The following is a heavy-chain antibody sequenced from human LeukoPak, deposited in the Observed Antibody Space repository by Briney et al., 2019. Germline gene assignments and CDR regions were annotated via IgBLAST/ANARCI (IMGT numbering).Heavy chain of an antibody. CDR1: GYTFTSYA. CDR3: AREGVWWLRSWFDP. V-gene: IGHV7-4-1*02. Sequence: ASVKVSCKASGYTFTSYAMNWVRQAPGQGLEWMGWINTNTGNPTYAQGFTGRFVFSLDTSVSTAYLRISSLKAEDTAVYYCAREGVWWLRSWFDPWGQGTLVTVSS. CDR2: INTNTGNP. J-gene: IGHJ5*02. D-gene: IGHD5-12*01.